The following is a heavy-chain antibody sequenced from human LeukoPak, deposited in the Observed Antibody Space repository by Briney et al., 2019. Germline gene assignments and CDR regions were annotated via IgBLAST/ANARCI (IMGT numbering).Heavy chain of an antibody. CDR3: ASGIAVAGTPDGMDV. CDR1: GGSISSYY. CDR2: IYYSGST. J-gene: IGHJ6*02. Sequence: SETLSLTCTVSGGSISSYYWSWIRQPPGKGLEWIGYIYYSGSTNYNPSLKSRVTISVDTSKNQFSLKLSSVTAADTAVYYCASGIAVAGTPDGMDVWGQGTTVTVSS. V-gene: IGHV4-59*01. D-gene: IGHD6-19*01.